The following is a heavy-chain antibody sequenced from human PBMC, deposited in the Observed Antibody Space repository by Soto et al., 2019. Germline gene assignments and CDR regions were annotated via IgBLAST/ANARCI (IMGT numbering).Heavy chain of an antibody. J-gene: IGHJ3*02. Sequence: ASVKVSCKASGYTFTSYAMHWVRQAPGQRLEWMGWINAGNGNTKYSQKFQGRVTITRDTSASTAYMELSSLRSEDTAVYYCARGLHIVVVPAAMDFDIWGQGTMVTVSS. CDR2: INAGNGNT. V-gene: IGHV1-3*01. CDR1: GYTFTSYA. D-gene: IGHD2-2*01. CDR3: ARGLHIVVVPAAMDFDI.